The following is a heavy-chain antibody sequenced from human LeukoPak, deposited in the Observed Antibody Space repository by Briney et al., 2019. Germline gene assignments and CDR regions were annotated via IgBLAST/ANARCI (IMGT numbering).Heavy chain of an antibody. CDR3: ARDTIYYYDSSGYYPIDY. V-gene: IGHV1-18*01. D-gene: IGHD3-22*01. CDR1: GYTFTSYG. J-gene: IGHJ4*02. CDR2: ISAYNGNT. Sequence: ASVKVSCKASGYTFTSYGISWVRQAPGQGLEWMGWISAYNGNTNYAQKLQGRVTMTTDTSTSTAYMELRSLSSDDTAVYYCARDTIYYYDSSGYYPIDYWGQGTLVTVSS.